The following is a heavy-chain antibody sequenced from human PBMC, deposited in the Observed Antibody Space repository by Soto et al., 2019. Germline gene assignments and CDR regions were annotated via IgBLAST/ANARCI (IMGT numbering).Heavy chain of an antibody. Sequence: GGSLRLSCAASGFTFNSYGMHWVRQAPGKGLEWVAIISNDGTKEKYADSVKGRFTISRDNSKNTLYLQMNSLTPEDKDLYFGGKGYLGGGYCFFLGHWGLGTLVTVSS. V-gene: IGHV3-30*18. CDR3: GKGYLGGGYCFFLGH. J-gene: IGHJ4*02. D-gene: IGHD2-21*02. CDR1: GFTFNSYG. CDR2: ISNDGTKE.